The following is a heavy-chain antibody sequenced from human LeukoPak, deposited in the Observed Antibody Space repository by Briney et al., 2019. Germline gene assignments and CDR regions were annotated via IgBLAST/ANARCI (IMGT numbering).Heavy chain of an antibody. Sequence: SETLSLTCTVSGGSISSSSYYWGWLRQPPGKGLEWIGSIYYSGSTYYNPSLKSRVTISVDTSKNQFSLKLSSVTAADTAVYYCARRGEGPAAILGMDVWGQGTTVTVSS. V-gene: IGHV4-39*01. CDR1: GGSISSSSYY. CDR3: ARRGEGPAAILGMDV. CDR2: IYYSGST. J-gene: IGHJ6*02. D-gene: IGHD2-2*01.